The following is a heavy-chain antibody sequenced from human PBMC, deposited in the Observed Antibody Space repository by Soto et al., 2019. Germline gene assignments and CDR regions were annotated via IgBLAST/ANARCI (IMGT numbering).Heavy chain of an antibody. CDR1: AVSSGDLGYY. CDR3: ARVNSIHMIIMVLDS. Sequence: PSLPSLVAAVSSGDLGYYWISQSPRRGQGLEWIGYISYSGSTYYNPSLKSRLTISADTSKNQFALKLSSVTAADTAVYYCARVNSIHMIIMVLDSWGHRTLVTVSS. J-gene: IGHJ5*01. CDR2: ISYSGST. V-gene: IGHV4-31*02. D-gene: IGHD3-22*01.